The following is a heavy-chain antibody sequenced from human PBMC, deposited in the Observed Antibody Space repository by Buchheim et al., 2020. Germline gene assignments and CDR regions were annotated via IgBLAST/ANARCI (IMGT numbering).Heavy chain of an antibody. CDR1: GYTFTNYY. CDR2: LNPSGGCT. CDR3: ARDSRRGYYYYGMNV. J-gene: IGHJ6*02. D-gene: IGHD2-2*01. V-gene: IGHV1-46*01. Sequence: QVQLVQSGAEVKKPGASVKISCKASGYTFTNYYLHWVRQAPGQGLEWMGFLNPSGGCTSYAQKFQGRVTVTRDTSPSTLSMELSILRSEDTAVYYCARDSRRGYYYYGMNVWGQGTT.